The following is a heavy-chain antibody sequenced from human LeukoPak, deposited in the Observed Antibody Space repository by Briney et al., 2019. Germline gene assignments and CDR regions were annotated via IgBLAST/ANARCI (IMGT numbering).Heavy chain of an antibody. J-gene: IGHJ4*02. CDR3: ARSTEQYSSGWYREPGDFDY. V-gene: IGHV4-30-2*01. D-gene: IGHD6-19*01. Sequence: SETLSLTCTVSGGSISSGGYYWSWIRQPPGKGLEWIGYIYHSGSTYYNPSLKSRVTISVDRSKNQFSLKLGSVTAADTAVYYCARSTEQYSSGWYREPGDFDYWGQGTLVTVSS. CDR2: IYHSGST. CDR1: GGSISSGGYY.